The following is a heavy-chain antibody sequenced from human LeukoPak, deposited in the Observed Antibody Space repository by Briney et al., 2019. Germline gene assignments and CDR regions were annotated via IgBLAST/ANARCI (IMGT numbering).Heavy chain of an antibody. J-gene: IGHJ4*02. CDR2: IYYSGST. V-gene: IGHV4-59*01. D-gene: IGHD3-9*01. CDR1: GGSISSYY. CDR3: ARFHISTGSFDF. Sequence: SETLSLTCTVSGGSISSYYWSWIRQPPGKGLEWIGYIYYSGSTKYKPSLKSRVTISVDTSKNQFSLKLSSVAAADTAVYYCARFHISTGSFDFWGQGTLVTVSS.